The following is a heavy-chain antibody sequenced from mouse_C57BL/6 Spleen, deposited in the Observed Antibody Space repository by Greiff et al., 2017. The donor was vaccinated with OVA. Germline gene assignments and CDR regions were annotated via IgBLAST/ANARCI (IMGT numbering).Heavy chain of an antibody. V-gene: IGHV1-59*01. CDR1: GYTFTSYW. CDR3: AHITTVVASDY. J-gene: IGHJ2*01. D-gene: IGHD1-1*01. Sequence: QVQLQQPGAELVRPGTSVKLSCKASGYTFTSYWMHWVKQRPGQGLEWIGVIDPSDSYTNYNQKFKGKATLTVDTSSSTAYMQLSSLTSEDSAVYYCAHITTVVASDYGGQGTTLTVSS. CDR2: IDPSDSYT.